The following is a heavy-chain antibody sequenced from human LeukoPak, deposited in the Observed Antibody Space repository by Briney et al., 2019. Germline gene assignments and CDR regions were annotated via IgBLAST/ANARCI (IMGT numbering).Heavy chain of an antibody. Sequence: SETLSLTCAVYGGSFSGYYWSWIRQPPGKGLEWIGEINHSGSTNYNPSLKSRVTISVDTSKNQFSLKLSSVTAADTAVYYCARDVAITMVRGVMGYFDYWGQGTLVTVSS. CDR2: INHSGST. V-gene: IGHV4-34*01. CDR3: ARDVAITMVRGVMGYFDY. J-gene: IGHJ4*02. CDR1: GGSFSGYY. D-gene: IGHD3-10*01.